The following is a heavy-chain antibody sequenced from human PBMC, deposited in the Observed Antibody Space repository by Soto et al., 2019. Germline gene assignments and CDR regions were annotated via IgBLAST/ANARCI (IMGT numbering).Heavy chain of an antibody. J-gene: IGHJ6*02. Sequence: ASVKVSCKASGYTFTSYAMHWVRQAPGQRLEWMRWINAGNGNTKYSQKCQGRVTITRDTSASTAYMDLSSLRSEDTAVYYCASAYYDFWSGYSQNYYYYGMDVWGQGTTVTVSS. CDR3: ASAYYDFWSGYSQNYYYYGMDV. CDR2: INAGNGNT. D-gene: IGHD3-3*01. CDR1: GYTFTSYA. V-gene: IGHV1-3*01.